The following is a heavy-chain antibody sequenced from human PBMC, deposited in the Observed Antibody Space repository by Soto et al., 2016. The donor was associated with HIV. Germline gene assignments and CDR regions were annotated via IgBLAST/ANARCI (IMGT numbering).Heavy chain of an antibody. CDR1: GLLFNNYA. CDR2: ISGSGDST. V-gene: IGHV3-23*01. J-gene: IGHJ4*02. Sequence: EVQLLESGGTFVQPGRSLRLSCAASGLLFNNYAMTWVRQAPGKGLEWISSISGSGDSTYNADSVQGRSSISRDNSKNTVFLQLNSLRVEDTALYFCAGGDSWFAFDYWGQGTLVTVSS. CDR3: AGGDSWFAFDY. D-gene: IGHD6-13*01.